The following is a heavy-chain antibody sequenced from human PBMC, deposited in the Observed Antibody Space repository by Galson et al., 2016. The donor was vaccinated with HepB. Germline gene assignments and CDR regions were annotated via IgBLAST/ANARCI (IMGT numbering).Heavy chain of an antibody. CDR3: VRGRVH. D-gene: IGHD3-10*01. Sequence: ETLSLTCNVSGGSVSSGSFYWTWIRKPPGKGLEWLGYSYHSGSTRYSPSLEGRLTISLDTSKNHLSLKLTSVTAADTAVYYCVRGRVHWGQGTLVTVSS. CDR1: GGSVSSGSFY. J-gene: IGHJ4*02. V-gene: IGHV4-61*03. CDR2: SYHSGST.